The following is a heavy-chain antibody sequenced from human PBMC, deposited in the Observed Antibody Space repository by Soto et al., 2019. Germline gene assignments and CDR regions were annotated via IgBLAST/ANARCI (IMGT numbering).Heavy chain of an antibody. CDR3: ARGIATGQLDP. CDR1: GYTFTRYT. V-gene: IGHV1-3*01. J-gene: IGHJ5*02. CDR2: INPDNGNT. Sequence: ASVKVSCKASGYTFTRYTMNWVRQAPGQRLGWMGWINPDNGNTKSSQKFQDRVIITRDTSASTAYMDLSSLRSEDTAVYYCARGIATGQLDPWGQGTLVTVSS. D-gene: IGHD2-15*01.